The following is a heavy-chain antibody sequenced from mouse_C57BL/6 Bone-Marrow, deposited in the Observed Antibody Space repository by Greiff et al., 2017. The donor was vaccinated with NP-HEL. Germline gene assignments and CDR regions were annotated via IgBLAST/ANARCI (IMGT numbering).Heavy chain of an antibody. CDR2: IYPRSGNT. Sequence: QVQLQQSGAELARPGASVKLSCKASGYTFTSYGISWVKQRTGQGLEWIGEIYPRSGNTYYNEKFKGKATLTADKSSSTAYMELRSLTSEDSAVYICARRGAYYSNYDYWGQGTTLTVSS. D-gene: IGHD2-5*01. J-gene: IGHJ2*01. CDR1: GYTFTSYG. V-gene: IGHV1-81*01. CDR3: ARRGAYYSNYDY.